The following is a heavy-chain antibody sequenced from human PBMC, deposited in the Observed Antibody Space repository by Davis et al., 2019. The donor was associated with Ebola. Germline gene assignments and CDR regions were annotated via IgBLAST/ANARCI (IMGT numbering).Heavy chain of an antibody. D-gene: IGHD3-3*01. Sequence: PGGSLRLSCVASGFTFSRSWMNWVRQAPGQGLEWVASIKEDGSEKYHVHSVEGRFTISRDNAKNSLYLQMNSLRAEDTAVYYCARDRRDYDFWSGYYGYWGQGTLVTVSS. CDR2: IKEDGSEK. CDR3: ARDRRDYDFWSGYYGY. V-gene: IGHV3-7*01. CDR1: GFTFSRSW. J-gene: IGHJ4*02.